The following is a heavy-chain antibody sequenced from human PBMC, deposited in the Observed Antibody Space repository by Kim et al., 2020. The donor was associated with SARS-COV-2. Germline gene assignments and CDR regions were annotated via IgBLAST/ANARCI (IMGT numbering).Heavy chain of an antibody. J-gene: IGHJ6*02. CDR3: ARGWEVDYGDYGVHYGMDV. CDR1: GFTLSDYY. Sequence: GGSLRLSCAASGFTLSDYYMSWIRQAPGKGLEWVSYISSSGRIIYYTDSVKGRFTISRDNAKNSLYLQMNSLRAEDTAVYYCARGWEVDYGDYGVHYGMDVWGQGTTVTVSS. D-gene: IGHD4-17*01. V-gene: IGHV3-11*01. CDR2: ISSSGRII.